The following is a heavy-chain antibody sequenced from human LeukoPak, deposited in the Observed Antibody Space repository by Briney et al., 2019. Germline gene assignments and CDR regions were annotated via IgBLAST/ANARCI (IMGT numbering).Heavy chain of an antibody. Sequence: SDTLSLTCAVYVGSFNDYHWIWIRQPPRKGLEWIGEIIHSGSTNYNPSLKSRVTISVDTSKNQFSLKLTSVTAADTAVYYCARGRVISSGSYDPWGQGTLVTVS. CDR1: VGSFNDYH. V-gene: IGHV4-34*01. CDR2: IIHSGST. J-gene: IGHJ5*02. D-gene: IGHD3-10*01. CDR3: ARGRVISSGSYDP.